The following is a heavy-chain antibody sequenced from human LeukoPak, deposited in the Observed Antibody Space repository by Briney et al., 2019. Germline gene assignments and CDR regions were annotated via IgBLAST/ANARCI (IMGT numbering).Heavy chain of an antibody. V-gene: IGHV3-30-3*01. CDR3: ARYYYDSSGYSMGYDAFDI. D-gene: IGHD3-22*01. J-gene: IGHJ3*02. CDR1: GFTFSSYA. CDR2: ISYDGSNK. Sequence: GRSLRLSCAASGFTFSSYAMHWVRQAPGKGLEWEAVISYDGSNKYYADSVKGRFTISRDNSKNTLHLQMNSLRAEDTAVYYCARYYYDSSGYSMGYDAFDIWGQGTMVTVSS.